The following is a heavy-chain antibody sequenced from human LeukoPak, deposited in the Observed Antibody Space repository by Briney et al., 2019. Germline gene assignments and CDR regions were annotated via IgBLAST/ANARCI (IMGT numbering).Heavy chain of an antibody. CDR3: ARDQGYYDFWSGEFDP. J-gene: IGHJ5*02. V-gene: IGHV4-59*01. Sequence: SETLSLTCTVSGGSISSYYWSWIRQPPGKGLEWIGYIYYSGSTNYNPSLKSRVTISVDTSKNQFSLKLSSVTAADTAVYYCARDQGYYDFWSGEFDPWGQGTLVTVSS. CDR2: IYYSGST. D-gene: IGHD3-3*01. CDR1: GGSISSYY.